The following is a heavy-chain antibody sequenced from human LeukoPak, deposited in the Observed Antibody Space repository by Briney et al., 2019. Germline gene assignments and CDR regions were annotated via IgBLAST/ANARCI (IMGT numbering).Heavy chain of an antibody. V-gene: IGHV4-39*01. CDR2: IYYSGST. D-gene: IGHD2-2*01. CDR1: GGSISSSSYY. CDR3: ARHLLLYQLPFYFDY. Sequence: PSDTLSLTCTVSGGSISSSSYYWGWIRQPPGKGLEWIGSIYYSGSTYYNPSLKSRVTISVDTSKNQFSLKLSSVTAADTAVYYCARHLLLYQLPFYFDYWGQGTLVTVSS. J-gene: IGHJ4*02.